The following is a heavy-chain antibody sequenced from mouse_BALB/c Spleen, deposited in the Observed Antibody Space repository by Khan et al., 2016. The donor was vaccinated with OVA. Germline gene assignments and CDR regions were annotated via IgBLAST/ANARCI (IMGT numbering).Heavy chain of an antibody. D-gene: IGHD1-2*01. CDR1: GYIFTNYG. Sequence: QVQLKQSGPELKKPGETVKISCKASGYIFTNYGINWVKQAPGEVLKWMGWIKTNSGDPTYAEEFKGRFAFSLETSARTAYLQINNLKNEDTATYFCARRLNALDYWGRGTSVTVSS. V-gene: IGHV9-3*02. CDR3: ARRLNALDY. CDR2: IKTNSGDP. J-gene: IGHJ4*01.